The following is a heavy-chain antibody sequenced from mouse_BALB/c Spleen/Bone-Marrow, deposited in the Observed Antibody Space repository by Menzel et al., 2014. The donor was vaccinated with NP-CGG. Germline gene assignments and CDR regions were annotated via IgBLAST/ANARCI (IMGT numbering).Heavy chain of an antibody. D-gene: IGHD2-14*01. CDR3: NARDYRYEGYARVH. CDR2: IDPENGDT. CDR1: GLNIKDCY. J-gene: IGHJ4*01. V-gene: IGHV14-4*02. Sequence: VQLQQSGAELVRSGASVKLSCTASGLNIKDCYMHWMKQRPEQGLEWIGWIDPENGDTEYAPKFQGKATMTADTSSNKAYLQRSSLTSEDTAVYYCNARDYRYEGYARVHRGQGSSVP.